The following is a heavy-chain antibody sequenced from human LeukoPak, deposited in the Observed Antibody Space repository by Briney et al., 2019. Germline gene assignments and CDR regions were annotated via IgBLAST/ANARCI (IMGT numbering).Heavy chain of an antibody. V-gene: IGHV1-46*01. CDR1: GYTFTSYY. J-gene: IGHJ4*02. CDR3: ARGSSRGGYYSIFDY. Sequence: ASVKVSCKASGYTFTSYYMHWVRQAPGQGLEWMGIINPSGGSTSCAQKFQGRVTMTRDMSTSTVYMELSSLRSEDTAVYYCARGSSRGGYYSIFDYWGQGTLVTVSS. CDR2: INPSGGST. D-gene: IGHD3-22*01.